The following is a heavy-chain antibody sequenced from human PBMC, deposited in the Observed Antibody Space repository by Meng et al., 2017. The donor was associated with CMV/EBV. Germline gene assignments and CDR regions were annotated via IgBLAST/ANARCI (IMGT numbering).Heavy chain of an antibody. D-gene: IGHD4-23*01. CDR1: GGSISSYC. CDR3: ARVLRWNGVIDY. CDR2: IYTSGST. J-gene: IGHJ4*02. V-gene: IGHV4-4*07. Sequence: QVQLQESGPGLLKPSETLSPPCTVSGGSISSYCWSWIRQPAGKGLEWIGRIYTSGSTNYNPSLKSRVTMSIDTSKNQFSLKLSSVTAADTAVYYCARVLRWNGVIDYWGQGTLVTVSS.